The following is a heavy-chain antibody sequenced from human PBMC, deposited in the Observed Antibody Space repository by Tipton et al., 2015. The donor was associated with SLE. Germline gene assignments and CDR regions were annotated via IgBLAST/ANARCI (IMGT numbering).Heavy chain of an antibody. J-gene: IGHJ4*02. V-gene: IGHV3-30*02. D-gene: IGHD3-3*01. Sequence: GSLRLSCAASGFTFSSYGMHWVRQAPGKGLEWVAFIRYDGSNKYYADSVKGRFTISRDNSKNTLYLQMNSLRAEDTAAYYCARVDDFWSGLLDYWGQGTLVTVSS. CDR2: IRYDGSNK. CDR1: GFTFSSYG. CDR3: ARVDDFWSGLLDY.